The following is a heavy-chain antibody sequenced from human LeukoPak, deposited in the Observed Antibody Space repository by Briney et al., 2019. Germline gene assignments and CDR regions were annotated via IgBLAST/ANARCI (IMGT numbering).Heavy chain of an antibody. Sequence: GGSLRLSCAASGFTFSSYWMHWVRQAPGKGLVWVSRINSDGSSTSYADSVEGRFTISRDNAKNTLYLQMNSLRAEDTAVYYCAREYGLYYYYGMDVWGQGTTVTVFS. D-gene: IGHD3-10*01. CDR2: INSDGSST. CDR3: AREYGLYYYYGMDV. V-gene: IGHV3-74*01. J-gene: IGHJ6*01. CDR1: GFTFSSYW.